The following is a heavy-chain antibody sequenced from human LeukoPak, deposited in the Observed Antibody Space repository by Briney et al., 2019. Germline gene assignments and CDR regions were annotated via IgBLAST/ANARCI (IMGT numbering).Heavy chain of an antibody. CDR3: ARDTYGSGSYSDSDWFDP. CDR1: GFTFSSYA. V-gene: IGHV3-23*01. D-gene: IGHD3-10*01. J-gene: IGHJ5*02. Sequence: PGGSLRLSCAASGFTFSSYAMSWVRQAPGKGLEWVSAISGSGGSTYYADSVKGRFTISRGNSKNTLYLQMNSLRAEDTAVYYCARDTYGSGSYSDSDWFDPWGQGTLVTVSS. CDR2: ISGSGGST.